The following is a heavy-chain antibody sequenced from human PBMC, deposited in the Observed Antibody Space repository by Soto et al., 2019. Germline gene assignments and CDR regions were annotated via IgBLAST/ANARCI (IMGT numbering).Heavy chain of an antibody. CDR2: IVPISGTA. CDR1: GGTFSSYA. V-gene: IGHV1-69*01. Sequence: QVQLVQSGAEVKKPGSSVKVSCKASGGTFSSYAISWVRQAPGQGLEWVGGIVPISGTANYAQKFQGRVTITAGESTSTAYMELSSLRSEDTAVYYCARSQGSSTSLEIYYYYYYGIDVWGQGTTVTVSS. D-gene: IGHD2-2*01. CDR3: ARSQGSSTSLEIYYYYYYGIDV. J-gene: IGHJ6*02.